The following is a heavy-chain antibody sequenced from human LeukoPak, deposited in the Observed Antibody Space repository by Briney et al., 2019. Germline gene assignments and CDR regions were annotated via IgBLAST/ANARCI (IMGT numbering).Heavy chain of an antibody. CDR2: IKPDGSGQ. Sequence: GGSLRLSCVASGFPFSSYWMSWVRQAPGKGLEWVADIKPDGSGQYLVDSVKGRFTISRDNAKNSQYLQMNSLRAEDTAVYYCARGHYGRDYWGQGTLVTVSS. D-gene: IGHD4-17*01. CDR3: ARGHYGRDY. CDR1: GFPFSSYW. J-gene: IGHJ4*02. V-gene: IGHV3-7*01.